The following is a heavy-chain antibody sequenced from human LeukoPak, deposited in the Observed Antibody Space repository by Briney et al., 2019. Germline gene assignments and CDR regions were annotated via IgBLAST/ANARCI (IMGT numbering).Heavy chain of an antibody. CDR1: GGTFSSYA. V-gene: IGHV1-69*13. D-gene: IGHD4-17*01. J-gene: IGHJ4*02. CDR2: IIPIFGTA. Sequence: APVKVSCKASGGTFSSYAISWVRQAPGQGLEWMGGIIPIFGTANYAQKFQGRVTITADESTSTAYMELSSLRSEDTAVYYCARARNPTVTTERPLDYWGQGTLVTVSS. CDR3: ARARNPTVTTERPLDY.